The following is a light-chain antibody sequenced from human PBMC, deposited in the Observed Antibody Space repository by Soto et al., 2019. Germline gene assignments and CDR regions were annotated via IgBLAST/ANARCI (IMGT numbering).Light chain of an antibody. CDR3: GTWDNSLSAWV. Sequence: QLVLTQPPSVSAAPGQRVTISCSGSSSNIGSGSNYVCWYQQLPGTAPKLLIFDNHERPSGIPDRFSGSKSGTSATLGITGLQTGDEADYYCGTWDNSLSAWVFGGGTKLTVL. J-gene: IGLJ3*02. V-gene: IGLV1-51*01. CDR2: DNH. CDR1: SSNIGSGSNY.